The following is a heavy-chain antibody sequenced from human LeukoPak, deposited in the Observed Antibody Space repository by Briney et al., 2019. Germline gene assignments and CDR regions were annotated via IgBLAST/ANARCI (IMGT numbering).Heavy chain of an antibody. CDR1: GGSFSGYY. CDR3: ARAPLNWNYVRYFDY. J-gene: IGHJ4*02. CDR2: INHSGST. V-gene: IGHV4-34*01. D-gene: IGHD1-7*01. Sequence: PSETLSLTCAVYGGSFSGYYWSWIRQPPGKGLEWIGEINHSGSTNYNPSLKSRVTISVDTSKNQFSLKLSSVTAADTAVYYCARAPLNWNYVRYFDYWGQGTLVTVSS.